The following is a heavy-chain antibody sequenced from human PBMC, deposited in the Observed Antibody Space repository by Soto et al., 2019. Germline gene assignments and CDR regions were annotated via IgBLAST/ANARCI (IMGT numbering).Heavy chain of an antibody. Sequence: GGSLRLSCAASGFTFSSYGMHWVRQAPGKGLEWVAVIWYDGSNKYYADSVKGRFTISRGNSKNTLYLQMNSLRAEDTAVYYCARAGSSSNRDLDSYWGQGTLVTVSS. CDR2: IWYDGSNK. V-gene: IGHV3-33*01. D-gene: IGHD6-6*01. CDR1: GFTFSSYG. J-gene: IGHJ4*02. CDR3: ARAGSSSNRDLDSY.